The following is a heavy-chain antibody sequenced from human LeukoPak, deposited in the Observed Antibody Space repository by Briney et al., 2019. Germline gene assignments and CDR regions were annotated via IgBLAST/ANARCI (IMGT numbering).Heavy chain of an antibody. D-gene: IGHD4-17*01. V-gene: IGHV4-31*03. CDR3: ARVGYGDYGT. J-gene: IGHJ5*02. CDR1: GGSISGGGYY. Sequence: SETLSLTCTVSGGSISGGGYYWTWIRQHPGKGLKWIGYIYYSGSTYYNPSLKSRVTMSVDTSKNQFSLKLSSVTAADTAVYYCARVGYGDYGTWGQGTLVTVSS. CDR2: IYYSGST.